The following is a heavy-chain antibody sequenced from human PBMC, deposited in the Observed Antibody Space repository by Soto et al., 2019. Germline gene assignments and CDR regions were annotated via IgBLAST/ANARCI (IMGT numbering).Heavy chain of an antibody. Sequence: SVKVSCKASGGTFSSYAISWVRQAPGQGLEWMGGIIPIFGTANYAQKFQGRVTITADESTSTAYMELSSLRSEDTAVYYCARDRGYYDSSGYPSPFYYYGMDVWGQGTTVTGSS. V-gene: IGHV1-69*13. D-gene: IGHD3-22*01. J-gene: IGHJ6*02. CDR2: IIPIFGTA. CDR3: ARDRGYYDSSGYPSPFYYYGMDV. CDR1: GGTFSSYA.